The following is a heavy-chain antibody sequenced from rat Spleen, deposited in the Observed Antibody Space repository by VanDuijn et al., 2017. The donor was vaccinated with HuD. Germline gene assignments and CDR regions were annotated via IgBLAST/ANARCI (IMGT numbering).Heavy chain of an antibody. CDR3: ARPDNTYYVMDA. J-gene: IGHJ4*01. CDR1: GFTFSDYF. V-gene: IGHV5-29*01. CDR2: ISYDGSLT. D-gene: IGHD1-10*01. Sequence: EVQLVESDGGLVQPGRSLKLSCAASGFTFSDYFLAWVRQTPTKGLEWVATISYDGSLTYYRDSVKGRFTISRDNAKTTLYLQMDSLRSEDTATYYCARPDNTYYVMDAWGQGASVTVSS.